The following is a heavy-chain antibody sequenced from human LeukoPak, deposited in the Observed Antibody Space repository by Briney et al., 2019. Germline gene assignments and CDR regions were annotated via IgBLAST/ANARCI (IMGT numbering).Heavy chain of an antibody. CDR3: ARDSPYSGLHHYGMDV. D-gene: IGHD5-12*01. J-gene: IGHJ6*02. Sequence: SETLSLTCSVSGGSISSSSYYWGWIRQPPGKGLEWIGSIYYSGSTYYNPSLKSRVTISVDTSKNQFSLKLSSVTAADTAVYYCARDSPYSGLHHYGMDVWGQGTTVTVSS. CDR2: IYYSGST. CDR1: GGSISSSSYY. V-gene: IGHV4-39*07.